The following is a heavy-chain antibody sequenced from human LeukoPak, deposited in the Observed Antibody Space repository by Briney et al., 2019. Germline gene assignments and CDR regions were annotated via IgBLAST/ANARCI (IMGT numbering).Heavy chain of an antibody. CDR1: GFTFSSYA. J-gene: IGHJ4*02. Sequence: PGRSLRLSCAAYGFTFSSYAMHWVRQAPGKGLEWVAVISYDGSNKYYADSVKGRFTISRDNSKNTLYLQMNSLRAEDTAVYYCARGATVTATPFDYWGQGTLVTVSS. CDR2: ISYDGSNK. CDR3: ARGATVTATPFDY. V-gene: IGHV3-30*04. D-gene: IGHD2-21*02.